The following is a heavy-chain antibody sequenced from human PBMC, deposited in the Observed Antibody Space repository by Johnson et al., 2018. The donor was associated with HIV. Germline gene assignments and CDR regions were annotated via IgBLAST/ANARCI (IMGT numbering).Heavy chain of an antibody. J-gene: IGHJ3*02. D-gene: IGHD6-13*01. CDR1: GFTFSSYW. CDR2: INSDGSST. CDR3: AREGEGYSSSWYDAFDI. V-gene: IGHV3-74*01. Sequence: VQLVESGGGVVRPGGSLRLSCAASGFTFSSYWMHWVRQAPGKGLVWVSRINSDGSSTSYADSVKGRFTISRDNAKNTLYLQMNSLRAEDTAVYYCAREGEGYSSSWYDAFDIWGQGTMVTVSS.